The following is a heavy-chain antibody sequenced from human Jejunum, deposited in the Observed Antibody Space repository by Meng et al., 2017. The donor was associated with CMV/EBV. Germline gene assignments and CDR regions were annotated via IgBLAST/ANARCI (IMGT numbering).Heavy chain of an antibody. CDR1: TFTGDY. V-gene: IGHV1-2*02. J-gene: IGHJ5*02. Sequence: TFTGDYMNWVRQAPGRGLEWMGWINPNSGGTKYAQKFQGRVTMTTDTSISTAYMELSRLRSDDTAVYYCAREGMYYYDTSGMKWFDPWGQGTLVTVSS. D-gene: IGHD3-22*01. CDR3: AREGMYYYDTSGMKWFDP. CDR2: INPNSGGT.